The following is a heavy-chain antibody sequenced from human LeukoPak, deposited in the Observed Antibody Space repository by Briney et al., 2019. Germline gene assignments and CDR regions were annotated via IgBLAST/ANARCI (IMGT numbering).Heavy chain of an antibody. J-gene: IGHJ4*02. CDR2: ISAYNGNT. CDR1: GYTFTSYG. V-gene: IGHV1-18*01. D-gene: IGHD6-13*01. Sequence: AASVKVSCKASGYTFTSYGISWVRQAPGQGLEWMGWISAYNGNTNYAQKLQGRVTMTTDTSTSTAYMELRSQRSDDTAVYYCARCSRIAAARTIDYWGQGTLVTVSS. CDR3: ARCSRIAAARTIDY.